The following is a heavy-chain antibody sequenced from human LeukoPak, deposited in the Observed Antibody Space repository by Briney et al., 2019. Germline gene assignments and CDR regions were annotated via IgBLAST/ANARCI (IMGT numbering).Heavy chain of an antibody. CDR2: ISSNGDIT. Sequence: GGSLRLSCAASGFPFRDYAMRWVRPAPGKGLENVSTISSNGDITYYAESVKGRFSISRDNSKNTLFLQLGSLRAEDMAVYYCARGPQPYDDSGSRAFDIWGQGAMVTVSS. J-gene: IGHJ3*02. CDR3: ARGPQPYDDSGSRAFDI. V-gene: IGHV3-64*02. CDR1: GFPFRDYA. D-gene: IGHD4-17*01.